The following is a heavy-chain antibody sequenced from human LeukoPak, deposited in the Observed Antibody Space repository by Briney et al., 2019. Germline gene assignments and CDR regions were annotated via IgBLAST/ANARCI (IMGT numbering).Heavy chain of an antibody. V-gene: IGHV3-23*01. J-gene: IGHJ4*02. D-gene: IGHD3-10*01. CDR3: AKDRISYTTSPGELSH. Sequence: GGSLRLSCAASGFIFNTYAMSWVRQAPGKGLEWVSTIRGSGESTHYADSVQGRFTISRDNSLYTVYLQMDSLRGDGTAVYYCAKDRISYTTSPGELSHWGQGTLVIVSS. CDR2: IRGSGEST. CDR1: GFIFNTYA.